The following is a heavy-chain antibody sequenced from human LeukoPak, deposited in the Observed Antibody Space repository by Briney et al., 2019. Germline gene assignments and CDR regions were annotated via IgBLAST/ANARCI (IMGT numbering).Heavy chain of an antibody. Sequence: GGSLRLSCAASGFSVNSHYMNWVRQAPGEGLEWVSIIYAGGNTFYADSVKGRFTIPRDTSSNTLYLEMNSLRAEDTAFYYCAICHSIYSYGDRDYFDYWGQGTLVTVSS. D-gene: IGHD5-18*01. CDR1: GFSVNSHY. CDR2: IYAGGNT. CDR3: AICHSIYSYGDRDYFDY. V-gene: IGHV3-66*01. J-gene: IGHJ4*02.